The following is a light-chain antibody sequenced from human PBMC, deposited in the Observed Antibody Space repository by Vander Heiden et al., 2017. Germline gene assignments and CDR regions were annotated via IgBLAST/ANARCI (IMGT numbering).Light chain of an antibody. Sequence: IHMTQSPSSLSASVGDRVTITCRASQYISNYLKWYQQKPGKAPKLLIYAASNLQSGVPSRFSGSGSGTDFTLTISSLQPEDFATYYCQQSFTTPLTFGGGTKVEIK. CDR1: QYISNY. CDR3: QQSFTTPLT. J-gene: IGKJ4*01. V-gene: IGKV1-39*01. CDR2: AAS.